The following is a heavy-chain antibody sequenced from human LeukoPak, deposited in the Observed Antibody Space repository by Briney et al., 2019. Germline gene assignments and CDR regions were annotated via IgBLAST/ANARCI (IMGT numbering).Heavy chain of an antibody. J-gene: IGHJ4*02. CDR1: GFTVSRTY. CDR2: IDSSGNT. V-gene: IGHV3-66*04. Sequence: GGSLRLSCTASGFTVSRTYMTWVRQAPGKGLEWVSVIDSSGNTHYADSVKGRFAISRDNSRNTVYLQMNRLRAEDTAVYFCGRLTAWGQGTLVAVSS. CDR3: GRLTA.